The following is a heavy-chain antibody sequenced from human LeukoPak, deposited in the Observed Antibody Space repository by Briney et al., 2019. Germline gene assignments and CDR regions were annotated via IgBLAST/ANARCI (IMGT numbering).Heavy chain of an antibody. CDR2: IYHSGST. J-gene: IGHJ3*02. V-gene: IGHV4-30-4*08. CDR3: ARADTVTTAASDI. Sequence: SETLSLTCTVSGGSISSGDYYWSWIRQPPGKGLEWIGYIYHSGSTYYNPSLKSRVTISVDTSKNQFSLKLSSVTAADTAVYYCARADTVTTAASDIWGQGTMVTVSS. D-gene: IGHD4-17*01. CDR1: GGSISSGDYY.